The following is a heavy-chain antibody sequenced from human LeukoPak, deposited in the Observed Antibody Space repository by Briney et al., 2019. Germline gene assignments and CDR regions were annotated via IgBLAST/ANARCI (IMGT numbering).Heavy chain of an antibody. J-gene: IGHJ6*03. Sequence: GGSLRLSCAASGFTLSNYWMSWVRQAPGKGLEWVSYISSSGSTIYYADSVKGRFTISRDNAKNSLYLQMNSLRAEDTAVYYCARAYCSGGSCHNYYYYMDVWGKGTTVTVSS. V-gene: IGHV3-11*04. D-gene: IGHD2-15*01. CDR2: ISSSGSTI. CDR1: GFTLSNYW. CDR3: ARAYCSGGSCHNYYYYMDV.